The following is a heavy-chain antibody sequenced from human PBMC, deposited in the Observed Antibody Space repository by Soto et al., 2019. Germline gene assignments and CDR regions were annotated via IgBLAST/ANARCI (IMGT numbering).Heavy chain of an antibody. J-gene: IGHJ4*02. V-gene: IGHV3-30-3*01. D-gene: IGHD2-8*02. CDR1: GFTFSSYA. Sequence: QVQLVESGGGVVQPGRSLRLSCAASGFTFSSYAVHWVRQAPGKGLEWVAVISYDGSNKYYPDSVKGRFPVSRDNSKNTLYTQMSSLGAEDTAVYDCAREYSLAVLAPGYCGQGTLVTVSS. CDR3: AREYSLAVLAPGY. CDR2: ISYDGSNK.